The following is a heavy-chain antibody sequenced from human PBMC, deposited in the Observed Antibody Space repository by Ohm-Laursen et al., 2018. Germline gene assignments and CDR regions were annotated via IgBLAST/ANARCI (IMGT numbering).Heavy chain of an antibody. CDR3: AKGSEVYYYESSGYYY. CDR1: GFTFDDYA. D-gene: IGHD3-22*01. J-gene: IGHJ4*02. Sequence: SLRLSCTASGFTFDDYAMHWVRHAPGKGLEWVSGISWNSGSIGYADSVKGRFTISRDNVKNSLYLQMNSLRAEDTALYYCAKGSEVYYYESSGYYYWGQGTLVTVSS. CDR2: ISWNSGSI. V-gene: IGHV3-9*01.